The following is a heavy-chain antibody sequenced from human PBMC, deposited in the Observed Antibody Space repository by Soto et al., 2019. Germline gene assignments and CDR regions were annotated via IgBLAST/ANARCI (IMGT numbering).Heavy chain of an antibody. V-gene: IGHV4-4*07. J-gene: IGHJ5*02. CDR2: IYATGTT. CDR3: VRDGTKTLRDWFDP. CDR1: GASISGFY. Sequence: QVQLQESGPGLVKPSETLSLTCTVCGASISGFYWSWIRKYAGKGLEWIGRIYATGTTDYNPSLKSRVMMSVDTSKKQFSLKLRSVTAADTAVYYCVRDGTKTLRDWFDPWGQGISVTVSS. D-gene: IGHD1-1*01.